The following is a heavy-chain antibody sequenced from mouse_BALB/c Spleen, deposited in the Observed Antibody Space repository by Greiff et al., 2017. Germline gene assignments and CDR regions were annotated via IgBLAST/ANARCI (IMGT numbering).Heavy chain of an antibody. Sequence: VQLKESGPSLVKPSQTLSLTCSVTGDSITSGYWNWIRKFPGNKLEYMGYISYSGSTYYNPSLKSRISITRDTSKNQYYLQLNSVTTEDTATYYGARSPITTVCYWYFDVWGEGTTVTVSS. CDR3: ARSPITTVCYWYFDV. CDR2: ISYSGST. J-gene: IGHJ1*01. CDR1: GDSITSGY. D-gene: IGHD1-1*01. V-gene: IGHV3-8*02.